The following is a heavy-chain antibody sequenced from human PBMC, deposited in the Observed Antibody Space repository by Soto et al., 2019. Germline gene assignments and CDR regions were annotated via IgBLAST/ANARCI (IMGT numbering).Heavy chain of an antibody. CDR3: ARLSHVFADYVGAFDI. V-gene: IGHV5-51*01. J-gene: IGHJ3*02. Sequence: EVQLVQSGPEVKKPGESLRISCKGSGYTFTTFWIGWVRQLPGKGLEWMGIIYPGDSDTRYSPSFRGQVTISADKSITTVYLQWSSLKASDTAMYYCARLSHVFADYVGAFDIWGQGTMVTVSS. CDR2: IYPGDSDT. D-gene: IGHD4-17*01. CDR1: GYTFTTFW.